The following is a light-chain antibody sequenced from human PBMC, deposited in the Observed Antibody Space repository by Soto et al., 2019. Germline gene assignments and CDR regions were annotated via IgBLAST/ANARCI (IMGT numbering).Light chain of an antibody. J-gene: IGLJ2*01. CDR1: SSDVGGYNY. Sequence: QSVLTQPHSVSGSPGQSVTISCTGTSSDVGGYNYVSWYQHHPGKAPKLIIYDVTKRPSGVSNRFSGSKSGNTASLTISGLQAEDEADYYCSSYAGSSILTFGGGTKVTVL. V-gene: IGLV2-11*01. CDR3: SSYAGSSILT. CDR2: DVT.